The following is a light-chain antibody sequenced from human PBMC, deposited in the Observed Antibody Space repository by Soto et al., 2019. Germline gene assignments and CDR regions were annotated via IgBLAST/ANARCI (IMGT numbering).Light chain of an antibody. CDR3: YSYRSGSAHV. CDR1: SSDVGGYNR. V-gene: IGLV2-14*01. Sequence: QSALTQPASVSGSPGQSITISCTGTSSDVGGYNRVSWYQQHPDKAPKLIIYEVTNRPSGISNRFSGSKSGDTASLTISGLQVEDEADYYCYSYRSGSAHVFGSGTKLTVL. CDR2: EVT. J-gene: IGLJ1*01.